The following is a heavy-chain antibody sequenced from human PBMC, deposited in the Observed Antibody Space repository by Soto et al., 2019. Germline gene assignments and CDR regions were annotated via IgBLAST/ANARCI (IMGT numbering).Heavy chain of an antibody. Sequence: GGSLRLSCAASGFTFSSYGMHWVRQAPGKGLEWVAVIWYDGSNKYYADSVKGRFTISGDTSKNQFSLRLTSVTAADTAVYYCARDRGGITVSSKPLGEWFDPWGQGTLVTVSS. J-gene: IGHJ5*02. D-gene: IGHD3-16*01. CDR3: ARDRGGITVSSKPLGEWFDP. V-gene: IGHV3-33*01. CDR2: IWYDGSNK. CDR1: GFTFSSYG.